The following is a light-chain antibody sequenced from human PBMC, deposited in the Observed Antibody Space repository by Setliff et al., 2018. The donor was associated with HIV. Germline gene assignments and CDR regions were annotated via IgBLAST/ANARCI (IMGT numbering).Light chain of an antibody. CDR1: SSDVGGYDY. J-gene: IGLJ1*01. V-gene: IGLV2-11*01. Sequence: SVLTQPRSVSGSRGQSVTFSCTGASSDVGGYDYVSWYQQHPGKAPKLIIYGVSKRPSGVPARFSGFKSGNTASLTISGLQPEDEADYYCCSYAGSSTVFGTGTKVTVL. CDR3: CSYAGSSTV. CDR2: GVS.